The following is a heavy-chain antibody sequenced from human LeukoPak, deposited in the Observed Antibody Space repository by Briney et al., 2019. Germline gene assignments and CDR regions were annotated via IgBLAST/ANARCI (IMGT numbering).Heavy chain of an antibody. CDR1: GFTFSSYW. Sequence: GGSLRLSCAASGFTFSSYWMHWVRQAPGKGLVWVSRIDTAGSGTTYADSVKGRFTISRDNAKNTVYLQINSLRAEDTAVYYCARGISQPGVAFDIWGQGTMVTVSS. V-gene: IGHV3-74*01. D-gene: IGHD6-13*01. CDR2: IDTAGSGT. J-gene: IGHJ3*02. CDR3: ARGISQPGVAFDI.